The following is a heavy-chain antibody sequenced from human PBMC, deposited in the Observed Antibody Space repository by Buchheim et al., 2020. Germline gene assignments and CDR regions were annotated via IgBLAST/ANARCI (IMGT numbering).Heavy chain of an antibody. CDR1: GGSFSGYY. J-gene: IGHJ4*02. CDR3: ARGPPGSPAYFDY. CDR2: INHSGST. V-gene: IGHV4-34*01. Sequence: QVQLQQWGAGLLKPSETLSLTCAVYGGSFSGYYWSWIRQPPGKGLEWIGEINHSGSTNYNPSLKSRVTISVDTSKNQLLLKLSSVTAADTAVYYCARGPPGSPAYFDYWGQGTL.